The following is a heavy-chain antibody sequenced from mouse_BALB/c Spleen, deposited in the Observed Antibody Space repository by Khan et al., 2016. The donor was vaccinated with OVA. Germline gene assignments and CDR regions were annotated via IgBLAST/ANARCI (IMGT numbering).Heavy chain of an antibody. CDR2: IGPGSSNT. Sequence: DLVKPGTSVKLSCKASGYTFTSYWINWIKQRPGQGLEWIGRIGPGSSNTYYNEMFKGKAALTVDTSSSIAYIQLSSLSSEDSAVYFCARENDYGRSGYAMDYWGQGTSVTVSS. V-gene: IGHV1S41*01. D-gene: IGHD1-1*01. CDR1: GYTFTSYW. J-gene: IGHJ4*01. CDR3: ARENDYGRSGYAMDY.